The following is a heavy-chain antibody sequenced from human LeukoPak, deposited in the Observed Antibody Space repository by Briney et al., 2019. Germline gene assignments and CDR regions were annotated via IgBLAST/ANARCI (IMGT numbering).Heavy chain of an antibody. Sequence: PGGSLRLSCAASGFTFSSYSMTWVRQAPGKGLEWVSSISSSSSYIYYADSVKGRFTISRDNAKNTLYLQMNSLRAEDTAVYYCAKRLELNYWGQGTLVTVSS. CDR3: AKRLELNY. CDR2: ISSSSSYI. V-gene: IGHV3-21*04. D-gene: IGHD1-7*01. CDR1: GFTFSSYS. J-gene: IGHJ4*02.